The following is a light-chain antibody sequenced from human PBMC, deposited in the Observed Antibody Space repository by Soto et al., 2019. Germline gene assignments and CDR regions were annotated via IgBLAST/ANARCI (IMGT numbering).Light chain of an antibody. CDR3: ATWDDSLNGHV. Sequence: QSALTQSPSASGTHGQRVTLSCSESSSNIGSNTVSWYQQLPGTAPKLLIYSNNQRPSGVPDRFSGSKSGTSASLAIGGLQSEDEGDYYCATWDDSLNGHVFGTGTKVTVL. V-gene: IGLV1-44*01. CDR1: SSNIGSNT. CDR2: SNN. J-gene: IGLJ1*01.